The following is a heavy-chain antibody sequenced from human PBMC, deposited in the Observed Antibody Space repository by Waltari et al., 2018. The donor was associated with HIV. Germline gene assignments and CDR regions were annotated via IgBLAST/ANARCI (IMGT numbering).Heavy chain of an antibody. D-gene: IGHD2-2*02. V-gene: IGHV3-33*01. CDR2: IWYDGSNK. CDR3: ARDPIYCSSTSCYTHFDY. J-gene: IGHJ4*02. Sequence: HWVRQAPGKGLEWVAVIWYDGSNKYYADSVKGRFTISRDNSKNTLYLQMNSLRAEDTAVYYCARDPIYCSSTSCYTHFDYWGQGTLVTVSS.